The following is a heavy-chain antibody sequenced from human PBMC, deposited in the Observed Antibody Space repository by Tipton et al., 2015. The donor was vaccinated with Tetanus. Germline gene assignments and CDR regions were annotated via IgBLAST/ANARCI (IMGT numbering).Heavy chain of an antibody. CDR2: IYFSGDT. D-gene: IGHD5-24*01. V-gene: IGHV4-31*03. J-gene: IGHJ5*02. CDR1: GDSISRGGYF. Sequence: TLSLTCTVSGDSISRGGYFWNLIPQRPGKGPEGIGDIYFSGDTYYNPSLKSRVSMSVDTSKNQFSLNLTSVTAADTAVYYCARDRGFTTYNYFDPWGQGTLVTVSS. CDR3: ARDRGFTTYNYFDP.